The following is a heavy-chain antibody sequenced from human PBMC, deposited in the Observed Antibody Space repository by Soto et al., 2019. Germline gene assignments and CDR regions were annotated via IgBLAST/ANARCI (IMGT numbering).Heavy chain of an antibody. J-gene: IGHJ4*02. Sequence: RASVKVSCKASGYTFTSYGISWVRQAPGQGLEWMGWISAYNGNTNYAQKLQGRVTMTTDTSTSTAYMELRSLRSDDTAVYYCARDEAYSYGYEMAWPHYDYWGQGTLVTVSS. CDR2: ISAYNGNT. CDR1: GYTFTSYG. CDR3: ARDEAYSYGYEMAWPHYDY. D-gene: IGHD5-18*01. V-gene: IGHV1-18*01.